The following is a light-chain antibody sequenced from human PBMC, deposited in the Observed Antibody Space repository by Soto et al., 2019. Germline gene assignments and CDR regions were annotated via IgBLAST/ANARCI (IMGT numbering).Light chain of an antibody. CDR3: QSHDNSLMSASWV. J-gene: IGLJ3*02. CDR1: SSDVGGYNY. Sequence: QSVLTQPPSASGSPGQSVTISCTGTSSDVGGYNYVSWYQQHPGKAPKLMIHEVTKRPSGVPDRFSGSKSGNTASLTVSGLQAEDEADYYCQSHDNSLMSASWVFGGGTKLTVL. CDR2: EVT. V-gene: IGLV2-8*01.